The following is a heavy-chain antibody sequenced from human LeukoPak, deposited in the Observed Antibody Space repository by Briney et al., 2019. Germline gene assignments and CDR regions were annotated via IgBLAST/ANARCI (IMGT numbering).Heavy chain of an antibody. CDR3: AKRDYYDDTNYYPLFDY. J-gene: IGHJ4*02. D-gene: IGHD3-16*01. CDR1: GFVFSGYA. CDR2: ISGSSGRT. V-gene: IGHV3-23*01. Sequence: GGPLRVSCAASGFVFSGYAMAWVRQAPGKGLEWVSGISGSSGRTYYADSVKGRSTISRDNSKNTLYLQMDGLRAEDTAVYYCAKRDYYDDTNYYPLFDYWGQGTLVTVSS.